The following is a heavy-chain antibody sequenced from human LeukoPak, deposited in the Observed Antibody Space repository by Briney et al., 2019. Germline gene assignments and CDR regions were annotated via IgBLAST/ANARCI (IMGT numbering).Heavy chain of an antibody. V-gene: IGHV3-23*01. CDR3: NKEDLDYYDFWSGYYLSRNQVWFD. CDR1: GFTFSSYA. D-gene: IGHD3-3*01. J-gene: IGHJ4*02. CDR2: ISGSGGST. Sequence: AGGSLRLSCAASGFTFSSYAMSWVRQAPGKGLEWVSAISGSGGSTYYADSVKGRFTISRDNSKNTLYLQMNSLRAEDTAVYYCNKEDLDYYDFWSGYYLSRNQVWFDWGQGTLVTVSS.